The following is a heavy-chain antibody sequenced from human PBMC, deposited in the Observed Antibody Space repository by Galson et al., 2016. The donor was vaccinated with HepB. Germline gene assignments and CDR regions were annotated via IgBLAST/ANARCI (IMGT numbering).Heavy chain of an antibody. J-gene: IGHJ4*02. CDR3: ARDRRRYFDWFVL. V-gene: IGHV3-30-3*01. CDR1: GFTFSSYA. D-gene: IGHD3-9*01. Sequence: SLRLSCAASGFTFSSYAMHWVRQAPGKGLEWVAVISYDGSNKYYADSVKGRFTISRDNSKNTLYLQMNSLRAEDTAVYCCARDRRRYFDWFVLWGQGTLVTVSS. CDR2: ISYDGSNK.